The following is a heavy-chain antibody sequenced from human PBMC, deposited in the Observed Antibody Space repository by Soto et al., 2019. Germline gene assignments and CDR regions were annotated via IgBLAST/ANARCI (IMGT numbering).Heavy chain of an antibody. CDR2: IYYSGST. CDR3: ASRPNGDPSAVPFQH. V-gene: IGHV4-30-4*01. Sequence: PSETLSLTCTVSGGSISSGDYYWSWIRQPPGKGLEWIGYIYYSGSTYYNPSLKSRVTISVDTSKNQFSLKLSSVTAADTAVYYCASRPNGDPSAVPFQHWGQGTLVTVSS. CDR1: GGSISSGDYY. J-gene: IGHJ1*01. D-gene: IGHD4-17*01.